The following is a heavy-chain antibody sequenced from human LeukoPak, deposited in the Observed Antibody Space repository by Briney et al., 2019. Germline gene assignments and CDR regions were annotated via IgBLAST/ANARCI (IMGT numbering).Heavy chain of an antibody. CDR1: GYTFSSFG. Sequence: ASVKVSSKATGYTFSSFGISWVRQAPGQGLEWLGWISADTVNTKYTEKLQGRVTMTRDTSTSTAYMELRSLRSDDTAVYYCARAALYYGSSGLLGHWGQGTLVTVSS. CDR3: ARAALYYGSSGLLGH. D-gene: IGHD3-22*01. J-gene: IGHJ4*02. CDR2: ISADTVNT. V-gene: IGHV1-18*01.